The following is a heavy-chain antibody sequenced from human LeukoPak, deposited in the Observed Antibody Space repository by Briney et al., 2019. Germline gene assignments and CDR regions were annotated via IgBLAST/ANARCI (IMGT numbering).Heavy chain of an antibody. V-gene: IGHV1-46*01. J-gene: IGHJ3*02. D-gene: IGHD3-22*01. CDR1: GYTFTSYY. Sequence: ASVKVSCKASGYTFTSYYMHWVRQAPGQGLEWMGIINPSGGSTSYAQKFQGRVTMTRDTSTSTVYMELSSLRSEDTAVYYCARASMITMIVVVDAFDIWGQGTMVTVPS. CDR3: ARASMITMIVVVDAFDI. CDR2: INPSGGST.